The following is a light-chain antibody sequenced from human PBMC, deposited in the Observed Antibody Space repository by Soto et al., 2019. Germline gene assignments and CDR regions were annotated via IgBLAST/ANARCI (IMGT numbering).Light chain of an antibody. J-gene: IGKJ4*01. CDR2: WAS. V-gene: IGKV4-1*01. CDR1: QSVLYSSNNKNY. Sequence: DIVMTQSPDSLAVSLGERATINCKSSQSVLYSSNNKNYLAWYQQKPGQPPKLLIYWASTRESGVPDRFSGSGSGTYFTLTISSLLAEDVAVYYCQQYYSTPLTFGGGTKVEIK. CDR3: QQYYSTPLT.